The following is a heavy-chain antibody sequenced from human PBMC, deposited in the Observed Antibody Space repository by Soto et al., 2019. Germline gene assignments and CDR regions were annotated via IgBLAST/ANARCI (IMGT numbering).Heavy chain of an antibody. CDR2: ISGNGGHA. Sequence: PGGSLRLSCVASGFRFSNYGMSWVRQAPGKGLEWVSGISGNGGHAYYADSVKGRFTVSRDNAKNSLYLQMDSLRAEDTAVYYCARDGITMIRGITVFDFWGQGTLVTVSS. D-gene: IGHD3-10*01. J-gene: IGHJ4*02. CDR1: GFRFSNYG. V-gene: IGHV3-23*01. CDR3: ARDGITMIRGITVFDF.